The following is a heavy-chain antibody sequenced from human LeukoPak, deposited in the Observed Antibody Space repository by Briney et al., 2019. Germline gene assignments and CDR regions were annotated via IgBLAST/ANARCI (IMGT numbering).Heavy chain of an antibody. J-gene: IGHJ4*02. CDR1: GFSLSTSGVG. CDR2: IYWDDDK. D-gene: IGHD1-26*01. Sequence: SGPTLVNPTQTLTLTCTFSGFSLSTSGVGVGWIRQPPGKALEWLALIYWDDDKRYSPSLKSRLTITKDTSKNQVVLTMTNMDPVDTATYYCAPRIVGGSYPYFDYWGQGTLVTVSS. V-gene: IGHV2-5*02. CDR3: APRIVGGSYPYFDY.